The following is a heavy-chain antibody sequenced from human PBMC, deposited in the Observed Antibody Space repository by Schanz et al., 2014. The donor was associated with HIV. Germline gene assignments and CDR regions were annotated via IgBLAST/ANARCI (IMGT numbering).Heavy chain of an antibody. CDR3: ARAGVTDLFDP. CDR1: XXXXXXXX. Sequence: EVQLVESGGGLVQPGGSLRLSCAAXXXXXXXXXMSWVRLAPGKGLECVSYMSYSSSAMYYADSVKGRFTISRDKAKNSLYLQMNSLRDEDTAVYYCARAGVTDLFDPWGQGTLVTVSS. J-gene: IGHJ5*02. V-gene: IGHV3-48*02. CDR2: MSYSSSAM. D-gene: IGHD2-21*02.